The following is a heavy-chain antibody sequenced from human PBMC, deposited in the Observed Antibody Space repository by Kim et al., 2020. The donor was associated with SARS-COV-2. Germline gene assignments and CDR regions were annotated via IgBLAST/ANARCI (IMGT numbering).Heavy chain of an antibody. V-gene: IGHV4-39*07. Sequence: SETLSLTCTVSGGSISSSSYYWGWIRQPPGKGLEWIGSIYYSGSTYYNPSLKSRVTISVDTSKNQFSLKLSSVTAADTAVYYCARDKRWVIGPRYYFDYWGQGTLVTVSS. CDR2: IYYSGST. CDR3: ARDKRWVIGPRYYFDY. CDR1: GGSISSSSYY. D-gene: IGHD3-16*01. J-gene: IGHJ4*02.